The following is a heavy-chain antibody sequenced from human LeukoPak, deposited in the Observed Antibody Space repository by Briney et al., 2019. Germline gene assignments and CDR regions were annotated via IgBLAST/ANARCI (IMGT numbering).Heavy chain of an antibody. D-gene: IGHD4-17*01. Sequence: GGSPRLSCAASGFTVSSNYMSWVRQAPGKGLEWVSVIYSGGSTYYADSVKGRFTISRDNSKNTLYLQMNSLRAEDTAVYYCARGDYGDYVPFDYWGRGTLVTVSS. J-gene: IGHJ4*02. CDR1: GFTVSSNY. CDR3: ARGDYGDYVPFDY. V-gene: IGHV3-53*01. CDR2: IYSGGST.